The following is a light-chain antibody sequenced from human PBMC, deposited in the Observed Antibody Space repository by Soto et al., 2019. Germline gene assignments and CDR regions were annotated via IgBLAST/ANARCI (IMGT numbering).Light chain of an antibody. Sequence: QSALTQPASVSGSPGQSITISCTGTSSDVGGYNYVSWYQQHPGKAPKLMIYEVSNRPSGVSNRFSGSKSGNTASLTISGLQAEDEADYYCPSYTSSRTLVFGGGTTLTVL. CDR3: PSYTSSRTLV. J-gene: IGLJ2*01. V-gene: IGLV2-14*01. CDR1: SSDVGGYNY. CDR2: EVS.